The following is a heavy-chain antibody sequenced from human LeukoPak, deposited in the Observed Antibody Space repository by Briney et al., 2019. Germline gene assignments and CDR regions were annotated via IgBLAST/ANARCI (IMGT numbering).Heavy chain of an antibody. CDR2: ISYRGST. CDR1: GGSIASYY. Sequence: KSSETLSLTCTVSGGSIASYYWSWIRQFPGKGLEWIGYISYRGSTSYNPSLNSRVSISLDTSKNQLSLRLNSVTAADTAVYYCARPYTSGYRGAFDIWGQGTMVTVSS. CDR3: ARPYTSGYRGAFDI. V-gene: IGHV4-59*01. D-gene: IGHD6-19*01. J-gene: IGHJ3*02.